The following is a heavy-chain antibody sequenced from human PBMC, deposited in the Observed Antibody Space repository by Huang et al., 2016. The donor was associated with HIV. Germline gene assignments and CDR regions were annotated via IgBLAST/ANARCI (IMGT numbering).Heavy chain of an antibody. CDR3: ARDRRPYSGSYLGY. J-gene: IGHJ4*02. D-gene: IGHD1-26*01. Sequence: QVQLVQSGAEVKKPGASVKVSCKASGNTFSGYGISGVRQAPGQGLEWMGWISGSNGNTNYVENLQGRVTMTTDTSTSTAYMELRSLRSDDTAVYYCARDRRPYSGSYLGYWGQGTLVTVSS. CDR1: GNTFSGYG. CDR2: ISGSNGNT. V-gene: IGHV1-18*04.